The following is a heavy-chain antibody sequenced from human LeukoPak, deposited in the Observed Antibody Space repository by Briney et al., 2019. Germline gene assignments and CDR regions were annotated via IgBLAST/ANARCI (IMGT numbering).Heavy chain of an antibody. J-gene: IGHJ5*02. CDR1: GFTFSSYS. Sequence: PGGSLRLSCAASGFTFSSYSMNWVRQAPGKGLEYVSAISSNGGSTYYANSVKGRFTISRDNSKNTLYLQMNSLRAEDTAVYYCAKSGGDGYNFGRYNWFDPWGQGTLVTVSS. V-gene: IGHV3-64*01. CDR3: AKSGGDGYNFGRYNWFDP. D-gene: IGHD5-24*01. CDR2: ISSNGGST.